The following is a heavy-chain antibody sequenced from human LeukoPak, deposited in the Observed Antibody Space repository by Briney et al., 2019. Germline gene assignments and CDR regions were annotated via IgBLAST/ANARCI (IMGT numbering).Heavy chain of an antibody. J-gene: IGHJ4*02. CDR2: ISGSGDNT. CDR3: ARDGGNSWDY. V-gene: IGHV3-23*01. Sequence: GGSLRLSCAGSGFTFSVYAMSWVRQAPGKGLEWVSAISGSGDNTYFADSVKGRFTISRDNSKSTVSLQMNSLRAEDTAVYYCARDGGNSWDYWGQGTLVTVSS. D-gene: IGHD6-13*01. CDR1: GFTFSVYA.